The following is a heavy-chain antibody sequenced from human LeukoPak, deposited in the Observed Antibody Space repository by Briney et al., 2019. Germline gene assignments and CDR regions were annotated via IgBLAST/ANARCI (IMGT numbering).Heavy chain of an antibody. Sequence: GGSLRLSCAASQFYMNWVRQAPGKGPEWVSTIYSGGSTYYADSVKSRFIISRDNSKNTLYLQMNSLRAEDTAVYYCASGESYYLENWGQGTLVTASS. CDR3: ASGESYYLEN. V-gene: IGHV3-66*01. D-gene: IGHD1-26*01. CDR2: IYSGGST. CDR1: QFY. J-gene: IGHJ4*02.